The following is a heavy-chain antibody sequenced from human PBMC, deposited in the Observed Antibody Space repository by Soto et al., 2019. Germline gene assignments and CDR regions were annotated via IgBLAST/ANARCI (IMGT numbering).Heavy chain of an antibody. J-gene: IGHJ4*02. CDR1: GFTFSGSA. CDR3: TRVTARPNDY. V-gene: IGHV3-73*01. CDR2: IRSKAKSYAT. D-gene: IGHD5-18*01. Sequence: GGSLRLSCAASGFTFSGSAMHWVRQASGKGLEWVGRIRSKAKSYATAYAASVKGRLTISRDDSKNTAYLQMNSLKTEDTAVYYCTRVTARPNDYWGQGNLVTVS.